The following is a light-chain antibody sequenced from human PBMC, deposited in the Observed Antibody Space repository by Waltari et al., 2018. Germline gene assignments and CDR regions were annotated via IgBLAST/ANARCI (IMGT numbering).Light chain of an antibody. CDR2: WAA. V-gene: IGKV4-1*01. CDR1: QSVLYSSNNKNY. Sequence: DIVMTQSPDPLAVSLGERATINCKSSQSVLYSSNNKNYLAWYQQKPGQPPKLLIYWAATREYGVPDRFSGSVSGTDFTLTISSLQAEDVAVYYCQHYYSPPWTFGQGTKVEIK. J-gene: IGKJ1*01. CDR3: QHYYSPPWT.